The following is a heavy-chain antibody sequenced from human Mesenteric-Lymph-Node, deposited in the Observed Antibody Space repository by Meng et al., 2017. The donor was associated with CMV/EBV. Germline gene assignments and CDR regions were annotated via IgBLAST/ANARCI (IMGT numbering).Heavy chain of an antibody. CDR1: GFTFSSYA. D-gene: IGHD4-23*01. V-gene: IGHV3-30*04. Sequence: GGSLRLSCAASGFTFSSYAMHWVRQAPGKGLEWVAGISYDGSNKYYADSVKGRFTISRDNSKNTLYLQMNSLRAEDTAVYYCARDAPVIIPDHDAFDIWGQGTMVTVSS. CDR3: ARDAPVIIPDHDAFDI. CDR2: ISYDGSNK. J-gene: IGHJ3*02.